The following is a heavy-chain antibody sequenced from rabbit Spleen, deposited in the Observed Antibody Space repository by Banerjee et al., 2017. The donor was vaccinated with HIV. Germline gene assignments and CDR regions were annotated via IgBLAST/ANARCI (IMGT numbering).Heavy chain of an antibody. Sequence: QEQLVESGGGLVQPEGSLTLTCKASGVSFSDKDVMCWVRQAPGKGLEWIACIATSSSFFTYYASWAKGRFTCSKASSTTVTLQMTSLTAADTATYFCARDTGTSFSTYGMDLWGPGTLVTVS. CDR2: IATSSSFFT. CDR1: GVSFSDKDV. CDR3: ARDTGTSFSTYGMDL. V-gene: IGHV1S45*01. D-gene: IGHD8-1*01. J-gene: IGHJ6*01.